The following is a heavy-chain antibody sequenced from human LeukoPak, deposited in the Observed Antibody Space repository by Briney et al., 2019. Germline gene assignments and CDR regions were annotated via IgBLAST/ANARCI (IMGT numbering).Heavy chain of an antibody. CDR3: ARGAGCCSTSCYALRYFDL. Sequence: GASVKVSCKASGYTFTGYYMHWVRQAPGQGLEWMGWINPNSGGTNYAQKFQGRVTMTRDTSISTAYMELSRLRSDDTAVYYCARGAGCCSTSCYALRYFDLWGRGTLVTVSS. CDR1: GYTFTGYY. D-gene: IGHD2-2*01. CDR2: INPNSGGT. V-gene: IGHV1-2*02. J-gene: IGHJ2*01.